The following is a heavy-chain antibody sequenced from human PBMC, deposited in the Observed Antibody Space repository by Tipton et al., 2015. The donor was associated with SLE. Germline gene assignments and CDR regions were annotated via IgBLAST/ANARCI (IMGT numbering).Heavy chain of an antibody. CDR2: MYDSGST. J-gene: IGHJ5*02. CDR3: AGITMVQGVTP. Sequence: GLVKPSETLSLTCTVSGGSISNYYWSWIRQPPGKGLEWIGYMYDSGSTTYNPSLKSRVTISVDTSKNQFSLKLSSVTAADTAVYYCAGITMVQGVTPWGQGTLVTVSS. CDR1: GGSISNYY. D-gene: IGHD3-10*01. V-gene: IGHV4-59*12.